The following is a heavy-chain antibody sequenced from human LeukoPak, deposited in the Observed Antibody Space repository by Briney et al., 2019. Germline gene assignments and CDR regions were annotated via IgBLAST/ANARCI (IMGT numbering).Heavy chain of an antibody. CDR3: ARNYGSGSYRLYYYYMDV. V-gene: IGHV3-53*01. J-gene: IGHJ6*03. CDR2: IHINGGT. CDR1: GFTVSSNH. D-gene: IGHD3-10*01. Sequence: GGSLRLSCAVSGFTVSSNHMSWVRQAPGKGLEWVSFIHINGGTYYADSVKGRFTISRDNSKNTLYLQMNSLRAEDTAVYYCARNYGSGSYRLYYYYMDVWGKGTTVTISS.